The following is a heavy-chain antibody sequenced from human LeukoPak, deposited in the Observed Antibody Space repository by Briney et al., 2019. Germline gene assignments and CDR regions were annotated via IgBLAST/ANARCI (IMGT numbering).Heavy chain of an antibody. CDR3: ARESETTEGDAFDI. D-gene: IGHD4-17*01. V-gene: IGHV3-30-3*01. CDR2: ISYDGSNK. CDR1: GFTFSSYA. Sequence: GGSLRLSCAASGFTFSSYAMHWVRQAPGKGLEWVAVISYDGSNKYYADSVKGRFTISRDNSKNTLYLQMNSLRAEDTAVYYCARESETTEGDAFDIWGQGTMVTVSS. J-gene: IGHJ3*02.